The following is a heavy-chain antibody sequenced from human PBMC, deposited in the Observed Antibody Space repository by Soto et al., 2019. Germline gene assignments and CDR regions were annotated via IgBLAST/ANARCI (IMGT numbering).Heavy chain of an antibody. D-gene: IGHD3-16*01. CDR2: IYYIGIT. Sequence: QVQLQESGPGLVKPSETLSLSCTVSGGSISGYYWTWIRQAPGKGLEWIGYIYYIGITDYNPSLTSXXTXAXXPPRPPFSLYLSSVTAADTAVYYCAWARGALKSDYWGQGSLVAVS. CDR3: AWARGALKSDY. V-gene: IGHV4-59*01. CDR1: GGSISGYY. J-gene: IGHJ4*02.